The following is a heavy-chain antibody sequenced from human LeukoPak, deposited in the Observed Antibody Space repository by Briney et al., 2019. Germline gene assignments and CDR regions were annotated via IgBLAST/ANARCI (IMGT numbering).Heavy chain of an antibody. CDR3: ASEHSSSSAFDI. D-gene: IGHD6-6*01. J-gene: IGHJ3*02. CDR2: IYYSGST. V-gene: IGHV4-59*01. CDR1: GGSISSYY. Sequence: SETLSLTCTVSGGSISSYYWSWIRQPPGKGLEWIGYIYYSGSTNYNPSLKSRVTISVDTSKNQFSLKLSSVTAADTAVYYCASEHSSSSAFDIWGQGTMVTVSS.